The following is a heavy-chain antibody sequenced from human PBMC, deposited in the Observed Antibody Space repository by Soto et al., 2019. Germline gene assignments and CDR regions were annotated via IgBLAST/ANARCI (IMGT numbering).Heavy chain of an antibody. V-gene: IGHV3-23*01. CDR3: AKALYGGFTY. J-gene: IGHJ4*02. Sequence: EVRLLESGGGLVQPGGSLRLSCAASGFTFSVYAMSWVRQAPGKGLEWVSGISGSGDSTHYADSVKGRFTVSRDNSKSLLYLESNSLSAEDTVIYYCAKALYGGFTYWGQGTLVTVSS. D-gene: IGHD3-10*01. CDR1: GFTFSVYA. CDR2: ISGSGDST.